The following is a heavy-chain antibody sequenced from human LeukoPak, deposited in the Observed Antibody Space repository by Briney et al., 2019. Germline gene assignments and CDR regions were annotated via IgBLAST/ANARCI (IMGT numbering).Heavy chain of an antibody. CDR2: INHSGST. V-gene: IGHV4-34*01. Sequence: PSETLSLTCAVYGGSFSGYYWSWIRQPPGKGLEWIGEINHSGSTNYNPSLKSRVTISVDTSKNQFSLKLSFVTAADTAVYYCATADSHVFDYWGQGTLVTVSS. CDR3: ATADSHVFDY. CDR1: GGSFSGYY. D-gene: IGHD2-21*01. J-gene: IGHJ4*02.